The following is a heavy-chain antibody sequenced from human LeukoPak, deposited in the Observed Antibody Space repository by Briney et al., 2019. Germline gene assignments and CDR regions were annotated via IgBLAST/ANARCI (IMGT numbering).Heavy chain of an antibody. J-gene: IGHJ4*02. Sequence: GGSLRLSCAASGFTFSSYAMHWVRQAPGKGLEWVALISYDGSNKYYADSVKGRFTISRDNSKNTLYLQMNSLRAEDTAVYYCARADSSGWYYFDYWGQGTLVTVSS. V-gene: IGHV3-30*04. D-gene: IGHD6-19*01. CDR2: ISYDGSNK. CDR3: ARADSSGWYYFDY. CDR1: GFTFSSYA.